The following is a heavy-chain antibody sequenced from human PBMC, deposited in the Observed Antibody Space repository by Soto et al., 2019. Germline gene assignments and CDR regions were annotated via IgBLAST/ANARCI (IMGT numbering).Heavy chain of an antibody. D-gene: IGHD5-18*01. Sequence: QVQLVQSGAEVKKPGSSVKVSCKASGGTFSSYAISWVRQAPGQGLEWMGGIIPIFGTANYAQKFQGRVTFTADESTSPAYMELSSLRSEDTAMYYCARTNTAMVTGWFDPWGQGTLVTVSS. CDR2: IIPIFGTA. CDR1: GGTFSSYA. V-gene: IGHV1-69*12. CDR3: ARTNTAMVTGWFDP. J-gene: IGHJ5*02.